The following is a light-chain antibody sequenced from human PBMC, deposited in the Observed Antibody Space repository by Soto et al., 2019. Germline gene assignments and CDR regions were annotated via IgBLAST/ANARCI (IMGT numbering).Light chain of an antibody. CDR3: CSYAGSSTMT. J-gene: IGLJ7*01. Sequence: QSVLSQPASVSGSRGQSITISCTGTSSDVGNYNLVSWYQQYPGKAPKLMIFEDTKRPSGVFHRFSGSKSGNTASLTIAGLQPEDAADYYCCSYAGSSTMTFGGGTQLTVL. V-gene: IGLV2-23*01. CDR2: EDT. CDR1: SSDVGNYNL.